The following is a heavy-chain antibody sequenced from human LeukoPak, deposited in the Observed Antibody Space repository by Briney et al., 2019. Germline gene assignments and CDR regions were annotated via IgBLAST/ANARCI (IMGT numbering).Heavy chain of an antibody. J-gene: IGHJ4*02. D-gene: IGHD1-26*01. CDR1: GYIFSDYY. CDR3: ARDSVGYFDY. Sequence: GASVKVSCKASGYIFSDYYMHWVRQAPGQGLEWMGWIKPDSGGTNYEQKFQGRVTMTRDTSISTAYMELSRLRSDDTAVYYCARDSVGYFDYWGQGTLVTVSS. CDR2: IKPDSGGT. V-gene: IGHV1-2*02.